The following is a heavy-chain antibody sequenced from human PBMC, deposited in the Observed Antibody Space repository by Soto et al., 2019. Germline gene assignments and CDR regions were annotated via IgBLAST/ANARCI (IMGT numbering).Heavy chain of an antibody. CDR3: AHSGLVGAREWFDP. CDR1: GFSLSTSVVG. J-gene: IGHJ5*02. V-gene: IGHV2-5*01. D-gene: IGHD1-26*01. Sequence: GPTLVNATQTLTLTCTFSGFSLSTSVVGVGWIRQPPGKALEWLALIYWNDDKRYSPSLKSRLTITKDTSKNQVVLTMTNMDPVDTATYYCAHSGLVGAREWFDPWGQGTLVTVSS. CDR2: IYWNDDK.